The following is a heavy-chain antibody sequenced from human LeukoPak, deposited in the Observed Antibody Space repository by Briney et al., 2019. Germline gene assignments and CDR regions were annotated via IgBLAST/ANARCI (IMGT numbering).Heavy chain of an antibody. J-gene: IGHJ3*02. CDR2: IKQDGSEK. V-gene: IGHV3-7*01. CDR1: GFTVSSNY. D-gene: IGHD4-23*01. CDR3: ARATVVTPEAFDI. Sequence: GGSLRLSCAASGFTVSSNYMSWVRQAPGKGLEWVANIKQDGSEKYYVDSVKGRFTISRDNAKNSLYLQMNSLRAEDTAVYYCARATVVTPEAFDIWGQGTMVTVSS.